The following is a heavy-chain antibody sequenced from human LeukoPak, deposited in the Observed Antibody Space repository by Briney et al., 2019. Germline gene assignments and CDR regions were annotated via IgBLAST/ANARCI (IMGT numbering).Heavy chain of an antibody. V-gene: IGHV1-69*01. CDR1: GGTFSSYA. J-gene: IGHJ4*02. D-gene: IGHD3-22*01. CDR2: IIPIFGTA. Sequence: GSSVKVSCKASGGTFSSYAISWVRQAPGQGLEWGGGIIPIFGTANYAQKFQGRVTITADESTSTAYMELSSLRSEDTAVYYCARGPSSYYDSSGYSIWGQGTLVTVSS. CDR3: ARGPSSYYDSSGYSI.